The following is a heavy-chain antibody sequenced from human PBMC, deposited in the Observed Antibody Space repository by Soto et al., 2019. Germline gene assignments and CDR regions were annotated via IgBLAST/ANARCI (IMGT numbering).Heavy chain of an antibody. D-gene: IGHD2-15*01. V-gene: IGHV3-23*01. Sequence: GSLRLSCAAPGFPFSSYAMSWVRQAPGKGLEWVSTISGGGGSTFYADSLKGRFTISRDNSKNTLYLEMNSLRAKDTAVYYCAKQATVVVVAATDWYFDLWGRGTLVTVSS. CDR1: GFPFSSYA. CDR2: ISGGGGST. CDR3: AKQATVVVVAATDWYFDL. J-gene: IGHJ2*01.